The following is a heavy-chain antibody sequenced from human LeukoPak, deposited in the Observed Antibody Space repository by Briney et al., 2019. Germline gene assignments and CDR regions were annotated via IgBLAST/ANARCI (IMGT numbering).Heavy chain of an antibody. D-gene: IGHD6-19*01. V-gene: IGHV4-4*07. Sequence: PSETLSLTCTVSGGSISSYYWSWIRQPAGKGLEWIGRIYTSGSTNYNPSLKSRVTMSVDTSKNQFSLKLSYTAVYYCARAKYSSGRGLDYWGQGTLVTVSS. CDR1: GGSISSYY. CDR2: IYTSGST. CDR3: ARAKYSSGRGLDY. J-gene: IGHJ4*02.